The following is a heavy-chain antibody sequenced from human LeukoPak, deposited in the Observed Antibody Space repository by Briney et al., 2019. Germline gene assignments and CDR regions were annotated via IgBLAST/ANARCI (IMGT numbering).Heavy chain of an antibody. D-gene: IGHD5-24*01. Sequence: SETLSLTCTVSGGSISSGSYYWSWIRQPAGKGLEWIGRIYTSGSTNYNPSLKSRVTISADTSKNQFSLKLSSVTAADTAVYYCARGHGYKAKDYWGQGTLVTVSS. CDR2: IYTSGST. V-gene: IGHV4-61*02. J-gene: IGHJ4*02. CDR1: GGSISSGSYY. CDR3: ARGHGYKAKDY.